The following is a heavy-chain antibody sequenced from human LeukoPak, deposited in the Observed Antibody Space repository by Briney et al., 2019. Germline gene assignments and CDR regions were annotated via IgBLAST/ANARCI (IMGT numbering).Heavy chain of an antibody. CDR2: IYHSGST. Sequence: PSQTLSLTCAVSGGSISSGGYSWSWIRQPPGKGLEWIGYIYHSGSTYYNPSLKSRVTISVDRSKNQFSLKLSSVTAADTAVYYCARVSAARYLRFGELSPDNWFDPWGQGTMVTVSS. CDR1: GGSISSGGYS. V-gene: IGHV4-30-2*01. CDR3: ARVSAARYLRFGELSPDNWFDP. D-gene: IGHD3-16*02. J-gene: IGHJ5*02.